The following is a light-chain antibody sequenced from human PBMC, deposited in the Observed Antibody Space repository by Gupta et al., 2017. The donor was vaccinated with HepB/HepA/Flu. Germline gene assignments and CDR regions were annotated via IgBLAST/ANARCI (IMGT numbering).Light chain of an antibody. J-gene: IGLJ2*01. CDR2: ENN. CDR1: SSNIGNNY. CDR3: ETRDSSLSTPV. V-gene: IGLV1-51*02. Sequence: QSVYTQPPAVSAATGQNVTLACTGSSSNIGNNYVSWYQQLPGTAPKLLMYENNKRPSGIPDRFSGSKSGTSATLGITGLQTGDEADYYCETRDSSLSTPVFGGGTKLTVL.